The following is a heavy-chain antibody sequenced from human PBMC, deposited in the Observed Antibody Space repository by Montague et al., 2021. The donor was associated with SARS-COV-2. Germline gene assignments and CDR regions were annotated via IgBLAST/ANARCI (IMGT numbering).Heavy chain of an antibody. J-gene: IGHJ4*02. CDR1: GATTNTGTHY. Sequence: SETLSLTCNVTGATTNTGTHYWGWIRQPPGKVLEWIGSVYYTGKTYYNPSLKSRVTVSVDTSNSYFSLILTSVTAADTAVYYCARLRQGEDHFDYWGRGTLVTVSS. CDR2: VYYTGKT. CDR3: ARLRQGEDHFDY. D-gene: IGHD3-16*01. V-gene: IGHV4-39*01.